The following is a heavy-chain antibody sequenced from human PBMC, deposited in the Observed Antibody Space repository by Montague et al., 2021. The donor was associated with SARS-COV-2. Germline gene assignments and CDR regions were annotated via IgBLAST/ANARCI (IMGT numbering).Heavy chain of an antibody. Sequence: SLRLSCAASGFDFNGYALHWVRQAPGQGLEWVALISYEGSMKFYADSVKGRFTISRDSSRNTLYLDMNNLSPEDTAVYYCARPPSLHAFHLNGFYSLASWGRGTRVTVSS. D-gene: IGHD3-9*01. CDR1: GFDFNGYA. CDR3: ARPPSLHAFHLNGFYSLAS. CDR2: ISYEGSMK. V-gene: IGHV3-30*04. J-gene: IGHJ4*02.